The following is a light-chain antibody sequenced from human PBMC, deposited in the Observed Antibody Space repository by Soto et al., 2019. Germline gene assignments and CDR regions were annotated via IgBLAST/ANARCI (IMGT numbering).Light chain of an antibody. V-gene: IGKV3-11*01. J-gene: IGKJ3*01. Sequence: EIVLTQSPATLSLSPGERATLSCRASQSVRSYLAWYQQKPGQAPRLLIYDTSKRATGIPARFSGSGSGTDFTLTISRLEPDDFAVYSCQQRTNWPRSFTFGPGNKVDIK. CDR3: QQRTNWPRSFT. CDR1: QSVRSY. CDR2: DTS.